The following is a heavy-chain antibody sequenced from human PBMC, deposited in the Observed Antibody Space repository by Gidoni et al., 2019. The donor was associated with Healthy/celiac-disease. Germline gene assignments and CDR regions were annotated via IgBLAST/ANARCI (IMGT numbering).Heavy chain of an antibody. CDR1: GFPFDDYA. CDR3: AKGLDSSGWYYFDY. D-gene: IGHD6-19*01. V-gene: IGHV3-9*01. J-gene: IGHJ4*02. CDR2: ISWNMGSI. Sequence: EVQLVESGGGLVQPGRSLRLSCAASGFPFDDYAMHWVRPAPGKGLEWFSGISWNMGSIGYADSVKGRFTISRDNAKNSLYLQMNSLRAEDTALYYCAKGLDSSGWYYFDYWGQGTLVTVSS.